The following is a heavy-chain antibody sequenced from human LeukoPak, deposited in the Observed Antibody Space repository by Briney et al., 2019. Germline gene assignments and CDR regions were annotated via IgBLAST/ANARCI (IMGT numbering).Heavy chain of an antibody. CDR3: ARVTTREWFDP. CDR2: IYYSGST. J-gene: IGHJ5*02. D-gene: IGHD4-11*01. Sequence: SETLSLTCTASGGSISSYYWSWIRQPPGKGLEWIGYIYYSGSTNYNPSLKSRVTISVDTSKNQFSLKLSSVTAADTAVYYCARVTTREWFDPWGQGTLVTVSS. CDR1: GGSISSYY. V-gene: IGHV4-59*01.